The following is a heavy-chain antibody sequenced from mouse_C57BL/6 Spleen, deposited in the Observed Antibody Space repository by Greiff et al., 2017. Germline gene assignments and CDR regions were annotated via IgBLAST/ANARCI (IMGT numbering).Heavy chain of an antibody. CDR1: GFTFSSYA. V-gene: IGHV5-9-1*02. CDR3: TRVDDYDGLYAMDY. J-gene: IGHJ4*01. CDR2: ISSGGDYI. Sequence: DVMLVESGEGLVKPGGSLKLSCAASGFTFSSYAMSWVRQTPEKRLEWVAYISSGGDYIYYADTVKGRFTISRDNARNTLYLQMSSLKSEDTAMYYCTRVDDYDGLYAMDYWGQGTSVTVSS. D-gene: IGHD2-4*01.